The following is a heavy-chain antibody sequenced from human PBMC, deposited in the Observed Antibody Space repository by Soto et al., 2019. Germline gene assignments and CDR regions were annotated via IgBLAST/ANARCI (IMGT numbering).Heavy chain of an antibody. Sequence: GGSLRLSCAASGFTFSSYSMNWVRQAPGKGLEWVSSISSSSSYIYYADSVKGRFTISRDNAKNSLYLQMNSLRAEDTAVYYCARVGYSSGWYVAVLDYCGQGTLVTVSS. J-gene: IGHJ4*02. CDR1: GFTFSSYS. V-gene: IGHV3-21*01. CDR2: ISSSSSYI. D-gene: IGHD6-19*01. CDR3: ARVGYSSGWYVAVLDY.